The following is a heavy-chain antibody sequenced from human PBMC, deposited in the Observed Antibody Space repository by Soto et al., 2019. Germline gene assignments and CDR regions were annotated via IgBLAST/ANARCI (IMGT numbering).Heavy chain of an antibody. CDR1: GFTFSSYG. D-gene: IGHD1-26*01. J-gene: IGHJ4*02. CDR2: IWYDGSNT. Sequence: QVQLVESGGGVAQPGRSLRLSCAASGFTFSSYGMHWVRQAPGTGLAWVAVIWYDGSNTHYADPVKGRFTISRDNSKNMLSLQMNSLRAEDTAIDYCARDIDWYSNSSGCDNWGQGTLVAVSS. V-gene: IGHV3-33*01. CDR3: ARDIDWYSNSSGCDN.